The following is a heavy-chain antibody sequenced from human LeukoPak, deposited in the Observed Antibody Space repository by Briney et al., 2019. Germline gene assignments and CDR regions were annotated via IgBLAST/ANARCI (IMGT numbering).Heavy chain of an antibody. CDR1: GYTFTGYY. CDR3: ARDGGYSYGYFDY. D-gene: IGHD5-18*01. V-gene: IGHV1-2*02. CDR2: INPNSGGR. Sequence: ASVTVSCKASGYTFTGYYMHWLRQAPGQGLEWMGWINPNSGGRNYAQKFQGRVTMTRDTSISTAYMELSRLRSDDTAVYYCARDGGYSYGYFDYWGQGTLVTVSS. J-gene: IGHJ4*02.